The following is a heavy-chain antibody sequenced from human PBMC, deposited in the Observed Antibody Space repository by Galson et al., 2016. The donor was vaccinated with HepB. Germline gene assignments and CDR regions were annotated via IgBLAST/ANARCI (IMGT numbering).Heavy chain of an antibody. D-gene: IGHD3-22*01. CDR2: ISSNGANI. J-gene: IGHJ4*02. V-gene: IGHV3-48*02. Sequence: SLRLSCAASGFTFSSYTMNWVRQAPGKGLEWVSYISSNGANIYYADSVKGRFTLTRDNAKNSLYLQMNSLRDEDTAVYYCVRGDYYHSSGYFLDYWGQGTLVTVFS. CDR3: VRGDYYHSSGYFLDY. CDR1: GFTFSSYT.